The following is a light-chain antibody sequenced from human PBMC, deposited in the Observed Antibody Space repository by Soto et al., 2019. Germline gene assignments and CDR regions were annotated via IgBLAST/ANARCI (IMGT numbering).Light chain of an antibody. Sequence: EVVMTQSPATLSVSPGERATLSCRTSQSVSNYLAWYQQKPGQAPRLLMYDASKRATGIPARFSGSGSGTEFTLTISGLQSEDFAVYYCQQYNNWPPWTFGQGTKVDIK. CDR2: DAS. CDR3: QQYNNWPPWT. J-gene: IGKJ1*01. CDR1: QSVSNY. V-gene: IGKV3D-15*01.